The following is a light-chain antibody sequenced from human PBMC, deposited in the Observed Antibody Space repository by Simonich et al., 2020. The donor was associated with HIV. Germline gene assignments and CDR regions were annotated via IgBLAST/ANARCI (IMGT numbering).Light chain of an antibody. V-gene: IGLV3-21*03. CDR2: DDS. CDR3: QVWDSSSDHLV. Sequence: SYALTQPPSVSVAPGKTARITCGGNNIGSKSVHWYQPRPGQAPVLVVYDDSGRPSGIPERFSGSNSGNTATLTISRVEAGDEADYYCQVWDSSSDHLVFGGGTQLTVL. CDR1: NIGSKS. J-gene: IGLJ7*01.